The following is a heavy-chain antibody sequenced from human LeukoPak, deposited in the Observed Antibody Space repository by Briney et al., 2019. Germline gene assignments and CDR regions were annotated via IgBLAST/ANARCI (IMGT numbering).Heavy chain of an antibody. CDR3: ARRWYYFDY. D-gene: IGHD4-23*01. CDR2: IRYDGSNK. Sequence: PGGSLRLSCAASGFTLSSYGMHWVRQAPGKGLEWVAFIRYDGSNKYYADSVKGRFTISRDNAKNSLYLQMNSLRAEDTAVYYCARRWYYFDYWGQGTLVTVSS. V-gene: IGHV3-30*02. CDR1: GFTLSSYG. J-gene: IGHJ4*02.